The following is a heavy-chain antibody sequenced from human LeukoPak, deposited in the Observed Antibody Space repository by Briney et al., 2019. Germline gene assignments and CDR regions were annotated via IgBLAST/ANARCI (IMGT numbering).Heavy chain of an antibody. CDR3: AREVVPSWVPAAIGPLYHYMDV. D-gene: IGHD2-2*02. CDR2: IYRRGDT. V-gene: IGHV3-53*01. Sequence: GGSLRLSCAASGFSVSSYDLNWVRQAPGKGLEWVSVIYRRGDTDYADSVKGRFSVSRDSYGNTLYLQMNSLRGEDTAVYYCAREVVPSWVPAAIGPLYHYMDVWGKGTTVTVSS. J-gene: IGHJ6*03. CDR1: GFSVSSYD.